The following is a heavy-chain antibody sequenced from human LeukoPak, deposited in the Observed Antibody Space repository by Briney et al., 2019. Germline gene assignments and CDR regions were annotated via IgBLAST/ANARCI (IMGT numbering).Heavy chain of an antibody. CDR2: ISPYNGNT. CDR1: GYTFNTYG. J-gene: IGHJ4*02. D-gene: IGHD3-22*01. Sequence: GASVKVSCKASGYTFNTYGITWVRQAPGQGLEWMGRISPYNGNTNYAQKFQGRVTLTTDTSTSTAYMELRSLRSDDTAVYYCARGPHERSGYPDDWGQGTLVTVSS. CDR3: ARGPHERSGYPDD. V-gene: IGHV1-18*01.